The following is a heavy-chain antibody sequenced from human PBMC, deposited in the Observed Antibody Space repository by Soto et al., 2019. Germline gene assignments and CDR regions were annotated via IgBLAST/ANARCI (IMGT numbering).Heavy chain of an antibody. CDR1: GFTFTNFD. V-gene: IGHV3-23*01. J-gene: IGHJ4*02. CDR3: ARGYCSGTGCYREPFDY. D-gene: IGHD2-2*01. CDR2: ITSGGGGT. Sequence: EVQLLDSGGGLVQPGGSLRLSCAASGFTFTNFDMIWVRQAPGKGLEWVSAITSGGGGTYYADSVKGRFTISRDNSKDTVYLQMSSLRGEDTAIYYCARGYCSGTGCYREPFDYWGQGTLVNVSS.